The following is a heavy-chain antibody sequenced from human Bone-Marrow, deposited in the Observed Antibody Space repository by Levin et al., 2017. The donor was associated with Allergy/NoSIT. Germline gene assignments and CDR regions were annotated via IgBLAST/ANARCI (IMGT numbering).Heavy chain of an antibody. CDR3: SRGIVGGASDY. CDR1: GFSFVDYA. D-gene: IGHD1-26*01. J-gene: IGHJ4*02. Sequence: GSLRLSCSASGFSFVDYAMSWFRQAPGKGLEWVSFIRSKAYGETTHYAASLKGRFTVSRDESKSIAYLQVDSLKTEDTAVYYCSRGIVGGASDYWGQGILVTVSS. CDR2: IRSKAYGETT. V-gene: IGHV3-49*03.